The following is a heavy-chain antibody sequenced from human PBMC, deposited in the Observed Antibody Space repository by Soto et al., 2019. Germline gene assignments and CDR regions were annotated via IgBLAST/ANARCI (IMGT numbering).Heavy chain of an antibody. J-gene: IGHJ4*02. CDR3: ARTQRGYSGYDPGDY. CDR1: GYTFTSYG. CDR2: ISAYNGNT. D-gene: IGHD5-12*01. Sequence: QVQLVQSGAEVKKPGASVKVSCKASGYTFTSYGISWVRQAPGQGLEWMGWISAYNGNTNYAQKLQGRVTRTTDTSPSTVYMERGSLGADDRAVYYCARTQRGYSGYDPGDYWGQGTLVTVSS. V-gene: IGHV1-18*01.